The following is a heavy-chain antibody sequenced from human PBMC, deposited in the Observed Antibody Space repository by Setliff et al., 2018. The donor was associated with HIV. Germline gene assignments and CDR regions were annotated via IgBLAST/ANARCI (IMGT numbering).Heavy chain of an antibody. CDR2: IHHSGTA. J-gene: IGHJ4*02. CDR1: GGSITRTPYY. D-gene: IGHD3-10*01. Sequence: PSETLSLTCTVSGGSITRTPYYWGWIRQPPGKGLEWIGSIHHSGTAYDNPSLKSRVTISVDPSKNQILLRLCSVTAADTAVYYCARLSGGMVPNYWGQGTLVTVSS. V-gene: IGHV4-39*01. CDR3: ARLSGGMVPNY.